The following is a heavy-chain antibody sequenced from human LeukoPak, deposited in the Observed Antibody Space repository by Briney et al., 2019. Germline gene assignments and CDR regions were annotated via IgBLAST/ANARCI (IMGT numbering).Heavy chain of an antibody. CDR3: VKDDCSGGSCYKGDAFDI. D-gene: IGHD2-15*01. Sequence: GGSLRLSCSASGFTFSSYAMHWVRQAPGKGLECVSAISSNGGSTYYADSVKGRFTISRDNSKNTLYLQMSSLRAEDTAVYYCVKDDCSGGSCYKGDAFDIWGQGTMVTVSS. J-gene: IGHJ3*02. CDR2: ISSNGGST. V-gene: IGHV3-64D*06. CDR1: GFTFSSYA.